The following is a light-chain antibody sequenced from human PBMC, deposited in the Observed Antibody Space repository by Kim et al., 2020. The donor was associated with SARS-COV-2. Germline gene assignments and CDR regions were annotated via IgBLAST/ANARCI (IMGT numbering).Light chain of an antibody. V-gene: IGLV2-14*03. J-gene: IGLJ3*02. Sequence: QTFTIPCTGTSRDVDGYNYVSWHQHPPGKAPKLMIYDVSKRPSGVSNRFSGSKSGNTASLTISGLQAEDAANYYCSSYTSSSTWVFGGGTQLTVL. CDR2: DVS. CDR1: SRDVDGYNY. CDR3: SSYTSSSTWV.